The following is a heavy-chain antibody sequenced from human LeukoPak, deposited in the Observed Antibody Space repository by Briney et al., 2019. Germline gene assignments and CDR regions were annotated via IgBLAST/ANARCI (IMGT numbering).Heavy chain of an antibody. D-gene: IGHD1-26*01. CDR1: GFTFSSYW. V-gene: IGHV3-7*01. Sequence: HPGGSLRLACAASGFTFSSYWMSWGRQAPGKGLEWVANIKQDGSERYYVESVKRRSTVSRHNPNNPLYLQMNSLRAEDTAVYYCARDPDSGSYGNYYYYFMDVWGKGATFTISS. CDR2: IKQDGSER. CDR3: ARDPDSGSYGNYYYYFMDV. J-gene: IGHJ6*03.